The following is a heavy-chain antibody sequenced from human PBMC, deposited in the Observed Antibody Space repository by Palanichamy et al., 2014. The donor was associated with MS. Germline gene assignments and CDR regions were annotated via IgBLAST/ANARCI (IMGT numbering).Heavy chain of an antibody. CDR3: AGASGDYYDSSGNFSPYYFDF. CDR1: GFTFSTYS. Sequence: QVQVVESGGGVVQSGRSLRLSCAASGFTFSTYSTHWVRQPPGKGLEWVAVISSVGSNKYYADSVKSRFTISRDNSKNTLYLQVDSLRTEDTAVYYCAGASGDYYDSSGNFSPYYFDFWGQGTLVTVSS. D-gene: IGHD3-22*01. CDR2: ISSVGSNK. V-gene: IGHV3-30-3*01. J-gene: IGHJ4*02.